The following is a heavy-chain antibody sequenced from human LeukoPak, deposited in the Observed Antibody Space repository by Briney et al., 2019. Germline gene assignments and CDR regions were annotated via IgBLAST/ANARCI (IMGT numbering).Heavy chain of an antibody. CDR3: ARGVGSGWSDY. Sequence: SETLSLTCTVSGGSISGYYWTWIRQSPGKGLEWIGYVSSTGSTNYTPSLKSRVTISIDTSKSQSSLMLTSVTAADTAVYYCARGVGSGWSDYWGQGTLVTVSS. V-gene: IGHV4-59*01. CDR1: GGSISGYY. CDR2: VSSTGST. J-gene: IGHJ4*02. D-gene: IGHD6-19*01.